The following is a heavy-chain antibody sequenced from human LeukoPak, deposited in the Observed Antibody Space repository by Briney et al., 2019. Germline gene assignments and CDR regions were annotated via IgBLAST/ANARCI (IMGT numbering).Heavy chain of an antibody. CDR2: ISWDGGST. CDR1: GFTFDDYT. J-gene: IGHJ4*02. D-gene: IGHD7-27*01. Sequence: GGSLRLSCAASGFTFDDYTMHWVRQAPGKGLEWVSLISWDGGSTYYADSVKGRFTIPRDNSKNSLYLQMNGLRVEDTAVYFCGSSLGPLTEYWGQGTLVTVSS. V-gene: IGHV3-43*01. CDR3: GSSLGPLTEY.